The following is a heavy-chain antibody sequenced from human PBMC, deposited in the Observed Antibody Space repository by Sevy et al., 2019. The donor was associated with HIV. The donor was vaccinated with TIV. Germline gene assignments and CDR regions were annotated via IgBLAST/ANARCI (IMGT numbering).Heavy chain of an antibody. J-gene: IGHJ4*02. Sequence: GGSLRLSCTASGFTFRSYAMSWVRQAPGKGLEWVSAISGSGGRTYYADSVKGRFTISRDNSKNTLYLQMNSLRAEDTAVYYCAKSDAMITFGGARYWGQGTLVTVSS. D-gene: IGHD3-16*01. CDR2: ISGSGGRT. CDR1: GFTFRSYA. V-gene: IGHV3-23*01. CDR3: AKSDAMITFGGARY.